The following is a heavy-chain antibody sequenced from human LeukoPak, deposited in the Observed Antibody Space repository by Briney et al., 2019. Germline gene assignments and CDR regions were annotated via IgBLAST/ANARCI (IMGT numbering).Heavy chain of an antibody. Sequence: SVKVSCKASGFTFTSSAVQWVRQARGQRLEWIGWIVVSSGNTNYAQKFQERVTITRDMSTSTAYMELSSLRSEDTAVYYCAAGPRVWIGGTHYYYYGMDVWGQGTTVTVSS. CDR3: AAGPRVWIGGTHYYYYGMDV. D-gene: IGHD3-3*01. J-gene: IGHJ6*02. V-gene: IGHV1-58*01. CDR1: GFTFTSSA. CDR2: IVVSSGNT.